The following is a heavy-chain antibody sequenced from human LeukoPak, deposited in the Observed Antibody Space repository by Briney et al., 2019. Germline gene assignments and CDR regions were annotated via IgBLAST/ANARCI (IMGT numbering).Heavy chain of an antibody. J-gene: IGHJ3*02. Sequence: GGSLRLSCAASGFTFSSYSMNWVRQAPGKGLEWVSYISSSSSTIYYADSVKGRFTISRDNAKNSLYLQMNSLGAEDTAVYYCAKTSGYSYLTDAFDIWGQGTMVTVSS. D-gene: IGHD5-18*01. CDR1: GFTFSSYS. V-gene: IGHV3-48*01. CDR2: ISSSSSTI. CDR3: AKTSGYSYLTDAFDI.